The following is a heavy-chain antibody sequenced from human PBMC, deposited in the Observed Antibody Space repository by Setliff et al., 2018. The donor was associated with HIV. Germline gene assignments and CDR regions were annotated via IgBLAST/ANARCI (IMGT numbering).Heavy chain of an antibody. V-gene: IGHV1-18*01. Sequence: WASVKVSCKASGYMFTSYGIGWVRQAPGQGLEWMAWISTYNGNTNYAPQFQGRVSVTTDKATSTVHMELRSLRSDDTAMYYCARDMDYSNPDYWGQGTLVTVSS. CDR2: ISTYNGNT. CDR1: GYMFTSYG. J-gene: IGHJ4*02. CDR3: ARDMDYSNPDY. D-gene: IGHD4-4*01.